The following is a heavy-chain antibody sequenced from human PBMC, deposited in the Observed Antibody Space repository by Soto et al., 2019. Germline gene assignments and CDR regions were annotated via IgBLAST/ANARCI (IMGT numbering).Heavy chain of an antibody. V-gene: IGHV4-38-2*02. CDR1: GYSISSGYY. Sequence: KASETLSLTCAVSGYSISSGYYWGWIRQPPGKGLEWIGSIYHSGSTYYNPSLKSRVTISVDTSKNQFSLKLSSVTAADTAVYYCARDITGISYGLERPRDYYYYGMDVWGQGTTVTVSS. J-gene: IGHJ6*02. CDR2: IYHSGST. D-gene: IGHD5-18*01. CDR3: ARDITGISYGLERPRDYYYYGMDV.